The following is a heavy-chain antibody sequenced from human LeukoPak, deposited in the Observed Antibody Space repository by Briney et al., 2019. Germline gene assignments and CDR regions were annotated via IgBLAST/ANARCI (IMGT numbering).Heavy chain of an antibody. V-gene: IGHV5-51*01. D-gene: IGHD6-19*01. Sequence: RGESLKISCKGSGYSFTSYWIGWVRQMPGKGLEWMGIIYPGDSDTRYSPSFQGQVTISADKSISTAYLQWSSLKALDTAMYYCARSPAVEKDAFDIWGQGTMVTVSS. J-gene: IGHJ3*02. CDR3: ARSPAVEKDAFDI. CDR1: GYSFTSYW. CDR2: IYPGDSDT.